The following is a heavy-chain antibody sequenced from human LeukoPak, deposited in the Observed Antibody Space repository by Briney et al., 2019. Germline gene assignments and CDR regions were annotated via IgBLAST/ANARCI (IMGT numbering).Heavy chain of an antibody. CDR1: GFTFSSYS. V-gene: IGHV3-21*01. CDR3: ARDLESIAAPENYYYMDV. CDR2: IISSSSYI. J-gene: IGHJ6*03. Sequence: MAGGCLRLSCAASGFTFSSYSMNWVRQAPGKGLEWVSSIISSSSYIYYADSVKGRFTISRDNAKNSLYLQMNSLRAEDTAVYYCARDLESIAAPENYYYMDVWAKGPRSPSP. D-gene: IGHD6-6*01.